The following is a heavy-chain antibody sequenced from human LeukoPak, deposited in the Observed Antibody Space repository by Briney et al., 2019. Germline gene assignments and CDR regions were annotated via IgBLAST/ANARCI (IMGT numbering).Heavy chain of an antibody. CDR3: ASWDYGGSCY. Sequence: GGSLRLSCAASGFTFSSYAMHWVRQAPGKGLEWVAVISYDGSNKYYADSVKGRFTISRDNSKNTLYLQMNSLRAEDTAVYYCASWDYGGSCYWGQGTLVTVSS. CDR2: ISYDGSNK. J-gene: IGHJ4*02. CDR1: GFTFSSYA. D-gene: IGHD4-17*01. V-gene: IGHV3-30-3*01.